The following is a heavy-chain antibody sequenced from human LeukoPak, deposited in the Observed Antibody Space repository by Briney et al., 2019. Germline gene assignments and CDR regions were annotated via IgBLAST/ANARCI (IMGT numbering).Heavy chain of an antibody. D-gene: IGHD6-13*01. CDR2: IYYSGST. J-gene: IGHJ4*02. CDR1: GGSISSYY. CDR3: ARVSGHSSSWYAHFGY. Sequence: SETLSLTCTVSGGSISSYYWSWIRQPPGKGLEWIGYIYYSGSTNYNPSLKSRVTISVDTSKNQFSLKLSSVTAADTAVYYCARVSGHSSSWYAHFGYWGQGTLVTVSS. V-gene: IGHV4-59*01.